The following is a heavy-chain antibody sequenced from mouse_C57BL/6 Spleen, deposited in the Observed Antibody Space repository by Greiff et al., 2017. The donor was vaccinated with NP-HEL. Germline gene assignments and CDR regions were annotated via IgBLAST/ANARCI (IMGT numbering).Heavy chain of an antibody. V-gene: IGHV1-82*01. D-gene: IGHD4-1*01. J-gene: IGHJ2*01. CDR2: IYPGDGDT. CDR3: ARFGNWDVFDY. CDR1: GYAFRSSW. Sequence: QVQLQQSGPELVKPGASVKISCKASGYAFRSSWLNWVKQRPGKGLEWIGRIYPGDGDTNYTGKFKGKATLTANKSSSTAYIQLSSLTSEDSAVYFCARFGNWDVFDYWGQGTTLTVSA.